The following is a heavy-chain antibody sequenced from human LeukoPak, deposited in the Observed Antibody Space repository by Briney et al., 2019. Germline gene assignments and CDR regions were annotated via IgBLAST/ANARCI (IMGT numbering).Heavy chain of an antibody. J-gene: IGHJ3*02. V-gene: IGHV3-30*04. D-gene: IGHD3-22*01. CDR2: ISHDGGGK. CDR1: GFTFSNSV. Sequence: GGSLRLSCAASGFTFSNSVMHWVRQAPGKGLEWVAAISHDGGGKFYLDSVKGRFTISRDNFMNTLSLQVNSLRPEDTAVYYCAKEGYTSGYCGVFNIWGQGTTVTVSS. CDR3: AKEGYTSGYCGVFNI.